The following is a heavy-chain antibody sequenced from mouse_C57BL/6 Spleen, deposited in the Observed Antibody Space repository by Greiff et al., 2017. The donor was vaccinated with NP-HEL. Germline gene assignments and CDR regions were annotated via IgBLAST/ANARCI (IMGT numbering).Heavy chain of an antibody. CDR3: ARVGTGRAY. V-gene: IGHV1-69*01. CDR2: IDPSDSYT. CDR1: GYTFTSYW. D-gene: IGHD4-1*01. Sequence: QVQLQQPGAELVMPGASVKLSCKASGYTFTSYWMHWVKQRPGQGLEWIGEIDPSDSYTNYNQKFKGKSTLTVDKFSSTAYMQLSSLTSEDSAVYYCARVGTGRAYWGQGTLVTVSA. J-gene: IGHJ3*01.